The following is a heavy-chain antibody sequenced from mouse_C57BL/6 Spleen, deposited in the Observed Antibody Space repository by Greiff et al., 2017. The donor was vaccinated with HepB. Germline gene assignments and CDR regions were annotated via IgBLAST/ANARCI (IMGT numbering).Heavy chain of an antibody. Sequence: QVQLQQPGTELVKPGASVKLSCKASGYTFTSYWMHWVKQRPGQGLEWIGNIDPSNGGTNYNEKFKSKATLTVDKSSSTAYMQLSSLTSEDSAVYYCARSNYGSQAWFAYWGQGTLVTVSA. CDR3: ARSNYGSQAWFAY. CDR2: IDPSNGGT. D-gene: IGHD1-1*01. V-gene: IGHV1-53*01. CDR1: GYTFTSYW. J-gene: IGHJ3*01.